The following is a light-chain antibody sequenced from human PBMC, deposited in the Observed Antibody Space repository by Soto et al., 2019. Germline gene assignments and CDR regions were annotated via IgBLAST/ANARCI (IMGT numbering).Light chain of an antibody. CDR1: QSVSSN. J-gene: IGKJ1*01. CDR2: GAS. Sequence: EIVMTQSPATLSVSPGERATLSCRASQSVSSNLAWYQQKPGQAPRLLIYGASTRATGIPARFSGSGSGTEFPRTFSSLQFEDFAVYYCQQYNNWPSGTFVQGTKVEIK. V-gene: IGKV3-15*01. CDR3: QQYNNWPSGT.